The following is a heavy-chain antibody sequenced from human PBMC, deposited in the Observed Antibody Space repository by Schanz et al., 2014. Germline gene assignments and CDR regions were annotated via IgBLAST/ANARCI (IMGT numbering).Heavy chain of an antibody. CDR3: AKGMGYCSGGTCYDYYYYGLDV. J-gene: IGHJ6*02. CDR1: GFTFRDYY. D-gene: IGHD2-15*01. CDR2: ISHSGGSK. Sequence: VQLVESGGGLVKPGGSLRLSCAASGFTFRDYYMRWIRQAPGKGLEWVSSISHSGGSKYYADSVKGRFTISRDNSENTLYLQMNSLSADDTAVFYCAKGMGYCSGGTCYDYYYYGLDVWGQGTTVTVSS. V-gene: IGHV3-23*04.